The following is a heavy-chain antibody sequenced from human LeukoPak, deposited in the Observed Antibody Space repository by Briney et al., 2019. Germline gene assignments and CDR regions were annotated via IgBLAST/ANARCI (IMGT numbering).Heavy chain of an antibody. CDR2: INWNGGST. D-gene: IGHD3-22*01. CDR3: AREDYYDSSGYYYTQAFDI. J-gene: IGHJ3*02. CDR1: GFTFDDYG. Sequence: GGSLRLSCAASGFTFDDYGMSWVRQAPGKGLEWVSGINWNGGSTGYADSVKGRFTISRDSAKNSLYLQMNSLRAEDTALYYCAREDYYDSSGYYYTQAFDIWGQGTMVTVSS. V-gene: IGHV3-20*04.